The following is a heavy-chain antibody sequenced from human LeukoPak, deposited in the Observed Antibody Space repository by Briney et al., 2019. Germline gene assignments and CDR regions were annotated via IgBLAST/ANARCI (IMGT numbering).Heavy chain of an antibody. CDR1: GYTFTGYY. V-gene: IGHV1-2*04. CDR3: ARVGDYGDNSGFDP. Sequence: ASVKVSCKASGYTFTGYYMHWVRQAPGQGLEWMGWINPNSGGTNYAQKFQGWVTMTRDTSISTAYMELSRLRSDDTAVYYCARVGDYGDNSGFDPWGQGTLVTVSS. J-gene: IGHJ5*02. CDR2: INPNSGGT. D-gene: IGHD4-17*01.